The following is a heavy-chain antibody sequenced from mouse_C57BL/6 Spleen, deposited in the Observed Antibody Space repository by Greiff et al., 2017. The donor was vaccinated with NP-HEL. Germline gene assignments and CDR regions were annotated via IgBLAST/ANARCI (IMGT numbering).Heavy chain of an antibody. J-gene: IGHJ3*01. CDR1: GYAFTNYL. Sequence: VQLQQSGAELVRPGTSVKVSCKASGYAFTNYLIEWVKQRPGQGLEWIGVINPGSGGTNYNEKFKGKATLTADKSSSTAYMQLSSLTSEDSAVYFCARYGDYDGFAYWGQGTLVTVSA. D-gene: IGHD2-4*01. V-gene: IGHV1-54*01. CDR2: INPGSGGT. CDR3: ARYGDYDGFAY.